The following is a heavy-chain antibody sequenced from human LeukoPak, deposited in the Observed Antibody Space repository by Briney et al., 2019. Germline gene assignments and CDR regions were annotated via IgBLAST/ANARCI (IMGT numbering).Heavy chain of an antibody. CDR2: ISWDGGST. CDR1: GFAFDDYA. V-gene: IGHV3-43D*03. D-gene: IGHD7-27*01. Sequence: GRSLRLSCAASGFAFDDYAMHWVRQAPGKGLEWASFISWDGGSTYYSASVKGRFTISRDNSKNSLYLQMNSLRGDDTALYYCAKAGDIIERFYYMDVWGKGTTVTVSS. CDR3: AKAGDIIERFYYMDV. J-gene: IGHJ6*03.